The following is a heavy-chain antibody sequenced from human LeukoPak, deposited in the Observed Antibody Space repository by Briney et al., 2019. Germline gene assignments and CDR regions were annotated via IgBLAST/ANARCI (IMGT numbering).Heavy chain of an antibody. CDR1: GGSFSGYF. CDR2: INHGGST. CDR3: ARLFMAAADTDSFDI. D-gene: IGHD6-13*01. Sequence: SETLSLTCAVYGGSFSGYFWSWFRQPPGKGLEWIGEINHGGSTNYSPSLKSRVTISVDTSKNQFSLKLNSVTAADTALYYCARLFMAAADTDSFDIWGQGTMVTVSS. V-gene: IGHV4-34*01. J-gene: IGHJ3*02.